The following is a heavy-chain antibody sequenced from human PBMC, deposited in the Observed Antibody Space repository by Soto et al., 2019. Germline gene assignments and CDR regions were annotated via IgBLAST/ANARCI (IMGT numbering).Heavy chain of an antibody. CDR3: ARDSSSRYDYPSSGY. J-gene: IGHJ4*02. CDR2: ISPNSGGT. V-gene: IGHV1-2*02. Sequence: GYYMVAVGQAKKQGLEWMGWISPNSGGTNYAQKFQGRVTMTRDTSISTAYMELSRLSSDDTAVYYCARDSSSRYDYPSSGYWVQRT. CDR1: GYY. D-gene: IGHD5-12*01.